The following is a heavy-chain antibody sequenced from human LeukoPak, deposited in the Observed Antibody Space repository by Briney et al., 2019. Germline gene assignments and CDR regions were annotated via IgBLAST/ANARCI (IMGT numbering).Heavy chain of an antibody. J-gene: IGHJ6*02. CDR1: GGSISSYY. CDR2: IYYSGST. V-gene: IGHV4-59*08. Sequence: PSETLSLTCTVSGGSISSYYWSWIRQPPGKGLEWIGYIYYSGSTNYNPSLKSRVTISVDTSKNQFSLKLSSVTAADTAVYYCARRGYSYGCPEDYYGMDVWGQGTTVTVSS. D-gene: IGHD5-18*01. CDR3: ARRGYSYGCPEDYYGMDV.